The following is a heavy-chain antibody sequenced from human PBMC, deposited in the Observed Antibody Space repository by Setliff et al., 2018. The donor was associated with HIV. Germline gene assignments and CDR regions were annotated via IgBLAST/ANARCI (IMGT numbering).Heavy chain of an antibody. CDR2: IYTSGST. J-gene: IGHJ4*02. CDR1: GGSITSSY. D-gene: IGHD3-22*01. V-gene: IGHV4-4*07. Sequence: SETLSLTCTVSGGSITSSYWSWIRQPAGKGLEWVGRIYTSGSTNYKPSLKSRVTMSIDTSKRQFSLKLASVTAAYTAVYYCARGGSYDTFDYWGQGTLVTVSS. CDR3: ARGGSYDTFDY.